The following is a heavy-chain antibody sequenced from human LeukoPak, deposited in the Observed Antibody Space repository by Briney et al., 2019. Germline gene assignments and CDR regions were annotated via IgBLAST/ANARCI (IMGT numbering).Heavy chain of an antibody. CDR3: ASQYDILTGYLPPPWRFDY. D-gene: IGHD3-9*01. J-gene: IGHJ4*02. Sequence: GGSLRLSCAASGFTFSSYWMHWVRQAPGKGLEWVAVIWYDGSNKYYADSVKGRFTISRENSKNTLYLQMNSLRAEDTAVYYCASQYDILTGYLPPPWRFDYWGQGTLVTVSS. CDR2: IWYDGSNK. CDR1: GFTFSSYW. V-gene: IGHV3-33*08.